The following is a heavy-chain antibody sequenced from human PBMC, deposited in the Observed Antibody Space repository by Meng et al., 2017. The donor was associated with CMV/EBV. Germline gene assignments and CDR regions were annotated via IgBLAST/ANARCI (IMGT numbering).Heavy chain of an antibody. CDR3: ARQGDESSGWYAGFAP. D-gene: IGHD6-19*01. J-gene: IGHJ5*02. CDR2: VYYSGST. CDR1: GGSISSSSYY. Sequence: SETLSLTCTVSGGSISSSSYYWGWIRQPPGQGLEWIGSVYYSGSTYYNPSLKSRVTISVDTSKNQFSLKLTSVTAADTAVFYCARQGDESSGWYAGFAPWGQGTLVTVSS. V-gene: IGHV4-39*01.